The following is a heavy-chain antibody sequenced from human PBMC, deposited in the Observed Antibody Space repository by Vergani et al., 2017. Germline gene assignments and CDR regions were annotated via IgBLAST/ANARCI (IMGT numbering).Heavy chain of an antibody. CDR1: WFSFSDHY. V-gene: IGHV3-11*01. J-gene: IGHJ3*02. CDR3: ARDHRDYNTYPGTFDI. D-gene: IGHD4-11*01. CDR2: ISNSGNTI. Sequence: QVQLVESGGGLVKPGGSLRLSCAASWFSFSDHYMTWIRQAPGKGLEWVSYISNSGNTIEYADSVKGRFSISRDNAKSSLFLQMDSLRAEDTAVYYCARDHRDYNTYPGTFDIWGQGSMVTVSS.